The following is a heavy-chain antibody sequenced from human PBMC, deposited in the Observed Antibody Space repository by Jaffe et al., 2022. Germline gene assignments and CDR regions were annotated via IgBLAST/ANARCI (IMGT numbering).Heavy chain of an antibody. J-gene: IGHJ5*02. Sequence: QRQLQESGPGLVKPSETLSLTCTVSGDSISSSNYHWGWIRQPPGKGLEWIGSIYYSGTTYYSPSLKSRVTISVDTSKNHFSLKVTSATAADTAVYYCARHGMHTSSWSRGGGSWFDPWGQGTLVTVSS. CDR2: IYYSGTT. CDR3: ARHGMHTSSWSRGGGSWFDP. D-gene: IGHD6-13*01. V-gene: IGHV4-39*01. CDR1: GDSISSSNYH.